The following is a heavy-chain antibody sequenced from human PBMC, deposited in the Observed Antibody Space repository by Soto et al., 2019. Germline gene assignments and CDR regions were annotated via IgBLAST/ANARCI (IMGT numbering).Heavy chain of an antibody. CDR3: ARRDARYYYYGMDV. CDR2: IKQDGSEK. J-gene: IGHJ6*02. D-gene: IGHD2-2*01. V-gene: IGHV3-7*05. CDR1: GFTFSSYW. Sequence: GGSLRLSCAASGFTFSSYWMSWVRQAPGKGLEWVANIKQDGSEKYYVDSVKGRFTISRDNAKNSLYLQMNSLRAEDTAVYYCARRDARYYYYGMDVWGQGTTVTVSS.